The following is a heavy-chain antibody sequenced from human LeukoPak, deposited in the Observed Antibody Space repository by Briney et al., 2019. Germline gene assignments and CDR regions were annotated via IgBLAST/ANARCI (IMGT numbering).Heavy chain of an antibody. Sequence: APVKVSCKASGYTFTSYGISWVRQAPGQGLEWMGWISAYNGDTNYAQKLHGRVTMTTDTSTSTAYMELRSLRSDDTAVYYCASRGSYSRYFDYWGQGTLVTVSS. V-gene: IGHV1-18*01. CDR2: ISAYNGDT. CDR3: ASRGSYSRYFDY. CDR1: GYTFTSYG. D-gene: IGHD1-26*01. J-gene: IGHJ4*02.